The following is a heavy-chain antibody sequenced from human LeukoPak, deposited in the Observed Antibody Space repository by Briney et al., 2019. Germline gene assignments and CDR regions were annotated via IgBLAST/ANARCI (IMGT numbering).Heavy chain of an antibody. J-gene: IGHJ3*02. CDR1: GFTFNSYD. Sequence: GGSLRLSCAASGFTFNSYDMNWVRQAPGKGLEWVSYIRSSGSIIHYADSVEGRFTISRDNAKNSLYLQMNSLRAEDTAVYYCARATTGAFDIWGQGTMVTVSS. D-gene: IGHD1-1*01. CDR2: IRSSGSII. CDR3: ARATTGAFDI. V-gene: IGHV3-48*03.